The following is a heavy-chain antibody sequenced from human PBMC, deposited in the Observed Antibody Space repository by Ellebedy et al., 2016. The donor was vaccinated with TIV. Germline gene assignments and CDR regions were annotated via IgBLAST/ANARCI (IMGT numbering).Heavy chain of an antibody. CDR3: AKGYGSGSFIFDF. V-gene: IGHV3-30*02. J-gene: IGHJ4*02. Sequence: PGGSLRLSCAASGFPFSSFEFNWVRQTPGKRLEWVAIIPYDGSYENYADSVKGRFTISRDNSKNTLYLQMTSLRAEDTAVYYCAKGYGSGSFIFDFWGKGILVTVSS. CDR2: IPYDGSYE. D-gene: IGHD3-10*01. CDR1: GFPFSSFE.